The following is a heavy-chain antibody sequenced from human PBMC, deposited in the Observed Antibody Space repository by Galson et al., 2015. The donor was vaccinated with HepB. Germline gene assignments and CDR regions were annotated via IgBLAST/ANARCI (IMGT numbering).Heavy chain of an antibody. CDR1: GDTFTSYG. V-gene: IGHV1-18*01. J-gene: IGHJ6*03. D-gene: IGHD3-10*01. CDR3: ARAYHDRITMVRGSTPSYYYYYYMDI. Sequence: SVKVSCKASGDTFTSYGVSWVRQAPGQGLEWMGWISTYNGDTNSAQKLQGRVTMTTDTSTGTAYMELRSLRSDDTAVYYCARAYHDRITMVRGSTPSYYYYYYMDIWGKGTTVTVSS. CDR2: ISTYNGDT.